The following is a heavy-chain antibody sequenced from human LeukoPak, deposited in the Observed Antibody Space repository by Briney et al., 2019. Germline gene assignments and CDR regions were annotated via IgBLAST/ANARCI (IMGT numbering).Heavy chain of an antibody. V-gene: IGHV3-23*01. CDR3: AKPSGSGVDY. CDR2: FSGSGGNT. Sequence: GGSLRLSCAASGFTFSSYAMSWVRQAPGKGLEWVSTFSGSGGNTYYADSVKGRFTITRDNFKNTLYLQMNSLRLEDMAVYYCAKPSGSGVDYWGRGTRVTVSS. D-gene: IGHD1-26*01. J-gene: IGHJ4*02. CDR1: GFTFSSYA.